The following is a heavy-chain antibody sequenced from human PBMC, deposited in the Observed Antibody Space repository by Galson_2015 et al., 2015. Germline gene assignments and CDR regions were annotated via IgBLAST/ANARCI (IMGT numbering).Heavy chain of an antibody. V-gene: IGHV1-3*04. CDR1: GYTFTSNA. J-gene: IGHJ4*02. D-gene: IGHD3-22*01. Sequence: SVKVSCKASGYTFTSNAVHWLRQAPGQTPEWMGWIDTANGNTRYSHKFQGRVTITRDTSASTAYMELSSLISEDTALYYCAKDKKDESSDYFYFDYWGQGTLVTVSS. CDR2: IDTANGNT. CDR3: AKDKKDESSDYFYFDY.